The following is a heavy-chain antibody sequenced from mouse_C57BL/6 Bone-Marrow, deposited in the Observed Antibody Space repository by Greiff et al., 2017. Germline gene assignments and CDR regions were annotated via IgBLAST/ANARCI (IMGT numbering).Heavy chain of an antibody. CDR2: IYPGSGST. CDR1: GYTFTSYW. Sequence: VQLQQPGAELVKPGASVKMSCKASGYTFTSYWITWVKQRPGQGLEWIGDIYPGSGSTNYNEKFKSKATLTVDTSSSTAYMQLSSLTSEDSAVYYGARLYYGSSYEGDYWGQGTTLTVSS. CDR3: ARLYYGSSYEGDY. V-gene: IGHV1-55*01. D-gene: IGHD1-1*01. J-gene: IGHJ2*01.